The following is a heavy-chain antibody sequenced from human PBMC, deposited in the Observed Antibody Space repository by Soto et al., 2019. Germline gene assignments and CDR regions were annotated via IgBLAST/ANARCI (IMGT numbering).Heavy chain of an antibody. Sequence: EIQLLESGGGLAQRGGSLRLSCAASGFCVSDYAMSWVRQAPGKGLEWVSSIRGSGDGTYYGDSVKDRFTLSRDTSQKTLYLQMNNLRGEDTAVYFCTKSRRSVLIVYGVGGMDVWGRGTTVTVSS. CDR2: IRGSGDGT. J-gene: IGHJ6*02. CDR1: GFCVSDYA. CDR3: TKSRRSVLIVYGVGGMDV. D-gene: IGHD2-8*01. V-gene: IGHV3-23*01.